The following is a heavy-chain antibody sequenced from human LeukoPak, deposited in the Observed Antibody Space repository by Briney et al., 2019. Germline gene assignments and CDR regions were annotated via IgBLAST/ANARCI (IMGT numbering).Heavy chain of an antibody. J-gene: IGHJ4*02. D-gene: IGHD3-16*01. CDR2: IYYSGST. Sequence: SETLSLTCTVSGGSISSYYWSWIRQPPGKGLEWIGYIYYSGSTNYNPSLKSRVTISVDTSKNQFSLKLSSVTAADTAVYYCARGYGVMITFGGVLDYWGQGTLVTVSS. CDR3: ARGYGVMITFGGVLDY. CDR1: GGSISSYY. V-gene: IGHV4-59*12.